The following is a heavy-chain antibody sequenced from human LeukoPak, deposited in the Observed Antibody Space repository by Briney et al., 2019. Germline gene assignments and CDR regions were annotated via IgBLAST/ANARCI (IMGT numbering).Heavy chain of an antibody. CDR3: ARSGAGGYVDY. Sequence: GGSLRLSCAASGFSFSDYAMHWVRQAPGKGLEWVALISYDGSNKYYADSVKGRFTISRDSSKNTLFLQMNSLRAEDTAVYYCARSGAGGYVDYWGQGTLVTLSA. D-gene: IGHD3-10*01. V-gene: IGHV3-30-3*01. CDR2: ISYDGSNK. CDR1: GFSFSDYA. J-gene: IGHJ4*02.